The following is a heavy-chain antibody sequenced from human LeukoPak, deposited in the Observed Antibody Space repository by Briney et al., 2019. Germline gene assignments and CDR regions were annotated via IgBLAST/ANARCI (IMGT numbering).Heavy chain of an antibody. Sequence: SETLSLTCTVSGGSVSSSSSYWAWIRQPPGRGLEWIGSVYYSETTYYNTSLESRVTISEDTSRNRFSLMLSSVTAADTAVYYCVRQNSDYYYYYLDVWGEGTTVIVSS. CDR3: VRQNSDYYYYYLDV. D-gene: IGHD1-7*01. J-gene: IGHJ6*03. CDR1: GGSVSSSSSY. V-gene: IGHV4-39*01. CDR2: VYYSETT.